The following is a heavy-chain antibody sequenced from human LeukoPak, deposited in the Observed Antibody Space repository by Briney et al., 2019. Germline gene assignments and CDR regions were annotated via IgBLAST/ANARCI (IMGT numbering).Heavy chain of an antibody. CDR3: ARDGYSSNSIVH. CDR2: IKEDGSEK. CDR1: GFAFSNYW. J-gene: IGHJ4*02. V-gene: IGHV3-7*01. Sequence: GGSLRLSCAASGFAFSNYWMAWVRQAPEKGLEWVANIKEDGSEKQYMGSVKGRFTISRDNAKNSLFLEMNSLRAEDTAVYYCARDGYSSNSIVHWGQGTLVTVSS. D-gene: IGHD4-23*01.